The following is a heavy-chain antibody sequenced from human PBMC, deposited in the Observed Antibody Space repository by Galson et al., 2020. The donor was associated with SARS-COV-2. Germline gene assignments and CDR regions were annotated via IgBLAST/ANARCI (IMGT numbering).Heavy chain of an antibody. CDR1: GSTLSRYG. V-gene: IGHV3-30*03. J-gene: IGHJ3*01. CDR3: ATDSKYGDHLDAFYF. Sequence: TGGSLRLSCAAPGSTLSRYGMHWVRQAPGKGLEWVAVISGDGTEKHYADSVKGRFTIARDNSKNMLYLEMNSLRPEDTAVYFCATDSKYGDHLDAFYFWGQGTVVTVSS. CDR2: ISGDGTEK. D-gene: IGHD4-17*01.